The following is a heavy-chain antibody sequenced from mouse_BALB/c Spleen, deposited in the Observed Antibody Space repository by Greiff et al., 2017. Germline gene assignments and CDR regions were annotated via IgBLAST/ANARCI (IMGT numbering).Heavy chain of an antibody. Sequence: VQLVESGPGLVAPSQSLSITCTVSGFSLTSYGVHWVRQPPGKGLEWLGVIWAGGSTNYNSALMSRLSISKDNSKSQVFLKMNSLQTDDTAMYYCAREGSSGYVPYFDYWGQGTTLTVSS. D-gene: IGHD3-1*01. J-gene: IGHJ2*01. CDR1: GFSLTSYG. CDR3: AREGSSGYVPYFDY. CDR2: IWAGGST. V-gene: IGHV2-9*02.